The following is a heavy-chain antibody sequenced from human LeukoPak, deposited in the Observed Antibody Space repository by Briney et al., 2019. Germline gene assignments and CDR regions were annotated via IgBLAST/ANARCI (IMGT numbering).Heavy chain of an antibody. CDR2: MNPNSGNT. V-gene: IGHV1-8*01. J-gene: IGHJ4*02. CDR3: ASSKYSYGYRFDY. CDR1: GYTFTSYD. Sequence: ASVKVSCKASGYTFTSYDINWVRQATGQGLEWMGWMNPNSGNTGYAQKFQGRVTITRDTSASTAYMELSSLRSEDTAVYYCASSKYSYGYRFDYWGQGTLVTVSS. D-gene: IGHD5-18*01.